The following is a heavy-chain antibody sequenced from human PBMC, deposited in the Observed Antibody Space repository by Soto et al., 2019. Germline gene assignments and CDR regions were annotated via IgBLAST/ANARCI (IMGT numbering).Heavy chain of an antibody. CDR3: ARVLLRGYEVGAPTQIDY. Sequence: PSETLSLTCAVSGGYISSSNWWSWVRQPPGKGLEWIGEIYHSGSTNYNPSLKSRVTISVDKSKNQFSLKLSSVTAADTAVYYCARVLLRGYEVGAPTQIDYWGQGTLVTVSS. V-gene: IGHV4-4*02. CDR2: IYHSGST. D-gene: IGHD1-26*01. CDR1: GGYISSSNW. J-gene: IGHJ4*02.